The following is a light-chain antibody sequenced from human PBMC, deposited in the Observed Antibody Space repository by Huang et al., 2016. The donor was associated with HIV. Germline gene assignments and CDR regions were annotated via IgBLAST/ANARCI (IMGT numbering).Light chain of an antibody. Sequence: IQMSQSPSSLSAYVGDRVTISSRASQSITTSLNWYQQKKGKAPKLVIYATSTLQSGGQSRCSGSGAGTDFSLSIVSLQPEDFATYYCQQSFSTPWTFGQGTRVESK. V-gene: IGKV1-39*01. J-gene: IGKJ1*01. CDR1: QSITTS. CDR3: QQSFSTPWT. CDR2: ATS.